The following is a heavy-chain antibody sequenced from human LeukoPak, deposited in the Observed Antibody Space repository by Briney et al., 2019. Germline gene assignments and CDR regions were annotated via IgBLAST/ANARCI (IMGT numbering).Heavy chain of an antibody. CDR3: AREVSGYYFDY. V-gene: IGHV1-46*01. Sequence: ASVKVSCKASGYTFTSYYMHWVRQAPGQGLEWMGIINPSGGSTSYAQKFQGRVTMTRDTSTSTVYMELSSLRSADTAVYYCAREVSGYYFDYWGQGTLVTVSS. CDR2: INPSGGST. D-gene: IGHD3-10*01. J-gene: IGHJ4*02. CDR1: GYTFTSYY.